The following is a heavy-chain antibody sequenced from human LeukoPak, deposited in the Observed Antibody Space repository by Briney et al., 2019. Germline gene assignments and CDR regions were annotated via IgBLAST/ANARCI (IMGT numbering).Heavy chain of an antibody. CDR2: INHSGST. CDR3: ARGYISGWQDY. V-gene: IGHV4-34*01. J-gene: IGHJ4*02. D-gene: IGHD6-19*01. CDR1: GGSFSGYY. Sequence: SETLSLTCAVYGGSFSGYYWSWIRQPPGKGLEWIGEINHSGSTNYNPSLKSRVTISVDTSKNLSSLKLSSVTAADTAVYYCARGYISGWQDYWGQGTLVTVSS.